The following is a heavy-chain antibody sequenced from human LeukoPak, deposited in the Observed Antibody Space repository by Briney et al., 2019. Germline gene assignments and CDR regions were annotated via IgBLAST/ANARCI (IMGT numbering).Heavy chain of an antibody. Sequence: ASVKVSCKASGGTFSSYAISWVRQAPGQGLEWMGGIIPIFGTANYAQKFQGRVTITADKSTSTAYMELSSLRSEDTAVYYCARGTSLGYSYGSFDYWGQGTLVTVSS. CDR1: GGTFSSYA. D-gene: IGHD5-18*01. J-gene: IGHJ4*02. CDR2: IIPIFGTA. V-gene: IGHV1-69*06. CDR3: ARGTSLGYSYGSFDY.